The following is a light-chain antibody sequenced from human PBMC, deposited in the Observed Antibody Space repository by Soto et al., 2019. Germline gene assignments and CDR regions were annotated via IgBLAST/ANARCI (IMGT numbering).Light chain of an antibody. CDR2: TSS. Sequence: DIQMTQSPASLSASVGDRVTISCRASQSIGRNLNWYQQKPGKAPKLLIFTSSSLRSGVPSRFSGSGSGTDFIFTISNLQPEDFATYFCQQSYSTPPTFGQGTKVEIK. V-gene: IGKV1-39*01. CDR3: QQSYSTPPT. CDR1: QSIGRN. J-gene: IGKJ1*01.